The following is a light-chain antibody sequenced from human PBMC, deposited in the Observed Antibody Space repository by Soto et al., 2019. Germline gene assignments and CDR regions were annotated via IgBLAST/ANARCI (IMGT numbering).Light chain of an antibody. V-gene: IGKV1-39*01. J-gene: IGKJ3*01. CDR1: QSISTY. Sequence: DIPMTQSPSSLSASVGDRVTITCRASQSISTYLNWYQQKPGKAPKLLIFPASTLQSGVPSRFRGSGSGTDFTLTISSLQPEDFATYYCQQSYSSPFTFGPGTTVDIK. CDR2: PAS. CDR3: QQSYSSPFT.